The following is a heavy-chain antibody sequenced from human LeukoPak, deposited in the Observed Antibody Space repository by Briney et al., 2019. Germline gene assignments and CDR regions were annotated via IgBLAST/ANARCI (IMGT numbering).Heavy chain of an antibody. V-gene: IGHV4-34*01. J-gene: IGHJ6*03. CDR2: INHSGST. CDR1: GFTFSSYW. CDR3: ARATYYYYYMDV. Sequence: GSLRLSCAASGFTFSSYWMSWVRQPPGKGLEWIGEINHSGSTNYNPSLKSRVTISVDTSKNQFSLKLSSVTAADTAVYYCARATYYYYYMDVWGKGTTVTVSS.